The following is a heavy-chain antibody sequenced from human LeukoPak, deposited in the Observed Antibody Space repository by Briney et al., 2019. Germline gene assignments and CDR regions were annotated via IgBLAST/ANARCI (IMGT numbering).Heavy chain of an antibody. CDR3: ARGSGRYYDSSGYYYFLWDY. CDR2: IIPILGIA. D-gene: IGHD3-22*01. J-gene: IGHJ4*02. CDR1: GGTFSSYA. V-gene: IGHV1-69*04. Sequence: ASVKVSCKASGGTFSSYAISWVRQAPGQGLEWMGRIIPILGIANYAQKFQGRVTITADKSTSTAYMELSSLRSEDTAVYYCARGSGRYYDSSGYYYFLWDYWGQGTLVTVSS.